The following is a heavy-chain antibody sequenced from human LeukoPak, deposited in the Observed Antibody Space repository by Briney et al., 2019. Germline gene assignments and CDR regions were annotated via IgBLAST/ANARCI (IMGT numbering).Heavy chain of an antibody. V-gene: IGHV3-20*04. D-gene: IGHD1-26*01. CDR1: GLTFDDYG. Sequence: PGGSLRLSCAASGLTFDDYGMSWVRQAPGKGLEWVSGINWNGGSTVYADSVKGRFTISRDNAKNSLYLQMNSLRAEDTALYYCARAEWELLADAFDIWGQGTMVTVSS. CDR2: INWNGGST. CDR3: ARAEWELLADAFDI. J-gene: IGHJ3*02.